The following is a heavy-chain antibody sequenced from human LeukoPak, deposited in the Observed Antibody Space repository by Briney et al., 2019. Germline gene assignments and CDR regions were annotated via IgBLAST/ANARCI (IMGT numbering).Heavy chain of an antibody. D-gene: IGHD6-13*01. J-gene: IGHJ4*02. CDR3: ARGQQQLAPFDY. CDR1: GYTFTSYY. CDR2: INPSGGST. Sequence: ASVKVSCKASGYTFTSYYMHWVRQAPGQGLEWMGIINPSGGSTSYAQKFQGRVTMTRDMSTSTVYIELSSLRSEDTAVYYCARGQQQLAPFDYWGQGTLVTVSS. V-gene: IGHV1-46*01.